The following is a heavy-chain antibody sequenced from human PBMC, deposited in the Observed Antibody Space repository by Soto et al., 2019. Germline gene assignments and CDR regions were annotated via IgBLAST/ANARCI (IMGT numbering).Heavy chain of an antibody. CDR3: AKDVGYDTFDAFDI. V-gene: IGHV3-9*01. CDR2: ISWNSGSI. Sequence: EVQLVESGGGLVQPGRSLRLSCAASGFTFDDYAMHWVRQAPGKGLEWVSGISWNSGSIGYADSVKGRFTISRDNAKNSLYLQMNSLRAEDTALYYCAKDVGYDTFDAFDIWGQGTMVTVSS. CDR1: GFTFDDYA. D-gene: IGHD5-12*01. J-gene: IGHJ3*02.